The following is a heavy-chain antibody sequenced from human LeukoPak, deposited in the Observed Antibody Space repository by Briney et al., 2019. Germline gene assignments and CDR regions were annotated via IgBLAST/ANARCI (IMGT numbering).Heavy chain of an antibody. V-gene: IGHV6-1*01. D-gene: IGHD3-22*01. CDR2: TYYRSKLYN. CDR1: GDSVSSNSAA. CDR3: ARAPYYYDGSGYYSFDS. Sequence: SQTLSLTCALSGDSVSSNSAAWNWIRQSPSRGLEWLGRTYYRSKLYNHYAVSVKSRITINPDTSKNQFSLQLNSVTPEDTAVYYCARAPYYYDGSGYYSFDSWGQGTLVTVSS. J-gene: IGHJ4*02.